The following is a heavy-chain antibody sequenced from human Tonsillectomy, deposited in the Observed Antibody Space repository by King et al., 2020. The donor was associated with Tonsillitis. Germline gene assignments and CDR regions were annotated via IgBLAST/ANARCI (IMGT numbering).Heavy chain of an antibody. CDR1: GYSFTSYW. V-gene: IGHV5-51*01. J-gene: IGHJ3*02. CDR2: IYPGDSDT. D-gene: IGHD3-22*01. CDR3: ASCYYDSSGYYDAFDI. Sequence: EVQLVESGAEVKKPGESLKISCKGSGYSFTSYWIGWVRQMPGKGLEWMGIIYPGDSDTRYSPSFQGQVTISADKSISTAYLQWSSLKDSDTAMYYCASCYYDSSGYYDAFDIWGQGTMVTVSS.